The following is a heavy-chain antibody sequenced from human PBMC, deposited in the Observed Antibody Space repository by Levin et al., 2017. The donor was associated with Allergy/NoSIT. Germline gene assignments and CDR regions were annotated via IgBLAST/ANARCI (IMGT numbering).Heavy chain of an antibody. CDR1: GYTFTGYY. CDR2: INPNSGGT. V-gene: IGHV1-2*02. Sequence: ASVKVSCKASGYTFTGYYMHWVRQAPGQGLEWMGWINPNSGGTNYAQKFQGRVTMTRDTSISTAYMELSRLRSDDTAVYYCARRRYCSSTSCYYAFDIWGQGTMVTVSS. CDR3: ARRRYCSSTSCYYAFDI. J-gene: IGHJ3*02. D-gene: IGHD2-2*01.